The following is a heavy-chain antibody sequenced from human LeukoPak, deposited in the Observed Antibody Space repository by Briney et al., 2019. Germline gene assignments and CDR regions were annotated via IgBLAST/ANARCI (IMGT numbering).Heavy chain of an antibody. CDR1: GGSISSGGYY. CDR3: ARDRGSGSYYSGPYYYYGMDV. J-gene: IGHJ6*02. D-gene: IGHD3-10*01. CDR2: IYYSGST. V-gene: IGHV4-31*03. Sequence: PSQTLSLTCTVSGGSISSGGYYWSWIRQHPGKGLEWIGYIYYSGSTYYNPSLKSRVTISVDTSKNQFSLKLSSVTAADTAVYYCARDRGSGSYYSGPYYYYGMDVRGQGTTVTVSS.